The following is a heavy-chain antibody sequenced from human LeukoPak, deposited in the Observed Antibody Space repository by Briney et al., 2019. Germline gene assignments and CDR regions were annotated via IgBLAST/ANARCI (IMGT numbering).Heavy chain of an antibody. V-gene: IGHV4-39*07. CDR3: AREEGDIVVVPAATFFDY. CDR2: IYYSGST. J-gene: IGHJ4*02. Sequence: PSETLSLTCTVSGGSISSSSYYWGWIRQPPGKGLEWIGSIYYSGSTYYNPSLKSRVTISVDTSKDQFSLKLSSVTAADTAVYYCAREEGDIVVVPAATFFDYWGQGTLVTVSS. D-gene: IGHD2-2*01. CDR1: GGSISSSSYY.